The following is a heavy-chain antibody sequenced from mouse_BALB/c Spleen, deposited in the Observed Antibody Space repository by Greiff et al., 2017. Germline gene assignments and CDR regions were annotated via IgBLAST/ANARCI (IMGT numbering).Heavy chain of an antibody. CDR2: INPYNDGT. CDR1: GYTFTSYV. V-gene: IGHV1-14*01. J-gene: IGHJ4*01. D-gene: IGHD2-4*01. Sequence: EVKLQQSGPELVKPGASVKMSCKASGYTFTSYVMHWVKQKPGQGLEWIGYINPYNDGTKYNEKFKGKATLTSDKSSSTAYMELSSLTSEDSAVYYCARYYYDYAMDYWGQGTSVTVSS. CDR3: ARYYYDYAMDY.